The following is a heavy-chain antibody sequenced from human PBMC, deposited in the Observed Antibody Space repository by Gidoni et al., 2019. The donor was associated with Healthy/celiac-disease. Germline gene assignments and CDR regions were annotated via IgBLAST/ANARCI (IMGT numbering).Heavy chain of an antibody. CDR2: INHSGST. J-gene: IGHJ4*02. CDR1: GGSFSCSY. V-gene: IGHV4-34*01. Sequence: QVQLQQWGAGLLKPSETLSLTCAVHGGSFSCSYWSWIRPPPGKGLEWIGEINHSGSTNYNPSPKSRVTISVDTSKTQFSLKLRSVTAADTAVYYCARGRTYYYGSGSYYTLFNCWGQGTLVTVSS. CDR3: ARGRTYYYGSGSYYTLFNC. D-gene: IGHD3-10*01.